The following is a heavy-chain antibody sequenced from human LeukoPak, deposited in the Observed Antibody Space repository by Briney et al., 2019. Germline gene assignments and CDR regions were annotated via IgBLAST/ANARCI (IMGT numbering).Heavy chain of an antibody. CDR1: GFTFSSYA. J-gene: IGHJ3*01. CDR2: ISGSGGST. Sequence: GGSLRLSCAASGFTFSSYAMSWVRQAPGKGLEWVSAISGSGGSTYYADSVKGRFTISRDNSKNTLYLQMDSLRAEDTAVYYCARGDFGRYAFDFWGQGTMVTVSS. D-gene: IGHD3-16*01. CDR3: ARGDFGRYAFDF. V-gene: IGHV3-23*01.